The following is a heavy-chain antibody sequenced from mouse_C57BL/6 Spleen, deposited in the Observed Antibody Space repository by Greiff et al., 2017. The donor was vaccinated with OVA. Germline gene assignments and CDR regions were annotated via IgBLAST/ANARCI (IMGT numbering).Heavy chain of an antibody. CDR3: TTGDDDDY. CDR2: IDPENGDT. D-gene: IGHD2-4*01. V-gene: IGHV14-4*01. CDR1: GFNIKDDY. Sequence: VHVKQSGAELVRPGASVKLSCTASGFNIKDDYMHWVKQRPEQGLEWIGWIDPENGDTEYASKFQGKATITADTSSNTAYLQLSSLTSEDTAVYYCTTGDDDDYWGQGTTLTVSS. J-gene: IGHJ2*01.